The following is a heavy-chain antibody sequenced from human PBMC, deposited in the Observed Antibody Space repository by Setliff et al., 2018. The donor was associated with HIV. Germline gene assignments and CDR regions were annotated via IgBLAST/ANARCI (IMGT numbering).Heavy chain of an antibody. V-gene: IGHV4-34*01. J-gene: IGHJ3*02. Sequence: NPSETLSLTCAVYGGSLRGYYWRWIRQPPGKGLEWIGDVSHTGSTNYNPSLKSRITISADTPKNQFSLKLSSVTAADTAVYYCAREGTYSGTYWVRRVASFDIWGQGTMVTVSS. CDR2: VSHTGST. D-gene: IGHD1-26*01. CDR3: AREGTYSGTYWVRRVASFDI. CDR1: GGSLRGYY.